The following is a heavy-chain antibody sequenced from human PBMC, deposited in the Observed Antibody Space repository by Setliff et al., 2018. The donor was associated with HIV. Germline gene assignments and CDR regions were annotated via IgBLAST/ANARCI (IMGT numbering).Heavy chain of an antibody. V-gene: IGHV4-4*07. CDR2: IYTTGGT. CDR3: ALTGHRLLRGYMDV. CDR1: GVSIPTNY. D-gene: IGHD2-15*01. J-gene: IGHJ6*03. Sequence: PSETLSLTCNISGVSIPTNYWNWIRQPAGKGLEWIGRIYTTGGTYYNPSLKSRVTISVDTSKNQFSLKLKSVTAADTAVYYCALTGHRLLRGYMDVWGKGTTVTVSS.